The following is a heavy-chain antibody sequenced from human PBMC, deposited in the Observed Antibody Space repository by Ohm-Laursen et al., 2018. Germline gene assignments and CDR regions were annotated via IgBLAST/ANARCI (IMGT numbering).Heavy chain of an antibody. CDR3: ARDFWARYFDL. Sequence: ASVKVSCKASGYNFTSHYIHWVRQAPGQGLEWMGMINPSGGSTSYPQKFQGRVTMTRDTSTSTIYLELNNLRSEDTAAYYCARDFWARYFDLWGRGTLVVVSS. V-gene: IGHV1-46*01. D-gene: IGHD3-3*01. CDR2: INPSGGST. J-gene: IGHJ2*01. CDR1: GYNFTSHY.